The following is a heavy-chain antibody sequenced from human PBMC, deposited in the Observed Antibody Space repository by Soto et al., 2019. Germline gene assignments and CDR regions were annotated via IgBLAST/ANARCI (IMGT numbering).Heavy chain of an antibody. Sequence: GGSLRLSCAASGFTFGNYAMSWIRQAPGKGLEWVTTIRETGNTYYADSVRGRFATSRDNSENTLYLQMSSLRAEDTAVYYCAKQQMGVIRALDYWGQGTLVTVSS. D-gene: IGHD1-26*01. CDR3: AKQQMGVIRALDY. CDR2: IRETGNT. CDR1: GFTFGNYA. V-gene: IGHV3-23*01. J-gene: IGHJ4*02.